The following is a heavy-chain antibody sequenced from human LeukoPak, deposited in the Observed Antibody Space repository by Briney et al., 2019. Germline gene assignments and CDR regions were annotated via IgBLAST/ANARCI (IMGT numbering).Heavy chain of an antibody. V-gene: IGHV3-74*01. J-gene: IGHJ4*02. CDR3: AKAVGASRPFDY. Sequence: GGSLRLSCVASGFTFSSYWMHWVRQAPGRGLVWVSRINSDGSSTTYADSVKGRFTISRDTAKNTLYLQMKSLRGEDAALYYCAKAVGASRPFDYWGQGTLVTVSS. CDR2: INSDGSST. D-gene: IGHD1-26*01. CDR1: GFTFSSYW.